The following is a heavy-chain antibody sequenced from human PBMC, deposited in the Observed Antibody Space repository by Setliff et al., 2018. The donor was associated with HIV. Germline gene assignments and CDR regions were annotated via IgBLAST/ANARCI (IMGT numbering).Heavy chain of an antibody. J-gene: IGHJ4*02. CDR2: ISGLGRTT. CDR1: GFTFDRYR. Sequence: PGGSLRLSCAASGFTFDRYRMNWVRQAPGKGLEWLSYISGLGRTTYYADSVKGRFTFSRDNAKNSLYVQMNSLRVEDTAVYFCARVHRGGVGRQHWRSFDYWGQGTLVTVSS. D-gene: IGHD1-1*01. V-gene: IGHV3-48*04. CDR3: ARVHRGGVGRQHWRSFDY.